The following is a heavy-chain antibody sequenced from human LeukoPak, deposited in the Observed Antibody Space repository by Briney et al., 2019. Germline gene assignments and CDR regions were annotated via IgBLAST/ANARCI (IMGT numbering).Heavy chain of an antibody. CDR2: IRSKTYDGTT. CDR1: GFTFGDYA. D-gene: IGHD5-24*01. J-gene: IGHJ4*02. V-gene: IGHV3-49*04. Sequence: GGSLRLSCTASGFTFGDYAMSWVRQAPGKGLEWVGLIRSKTYDGTTEYAASVKGRFTISRDDSKRIAYLQMNSLKTDDTAVYYCTRVWLQYFDYWGQGTLITVSS. CDR3: TRVWLQYFDY.